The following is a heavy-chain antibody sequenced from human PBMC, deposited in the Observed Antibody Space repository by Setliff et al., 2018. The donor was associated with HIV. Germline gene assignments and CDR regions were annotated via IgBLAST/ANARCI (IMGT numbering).Heavy chain of an antibody. CDR3: ARGGLGVVGAIDY. CDR2: IIHSGGT. Sequence: SETLSLPCAVYGGSFSGYYWTWIRQPPGRGLEWIGEIIHSGGTNYNRSLKSRVTTSVDTSKNQFSLNLSSVTAADTAVYYCARGGLGVVGAIDYWSHGTLVTASS. V-gene: IGHV4-34*01. D-gene: IGHD2-15*01. CDR1: GGSFSGYY. J-gene: IGHJ4*01.